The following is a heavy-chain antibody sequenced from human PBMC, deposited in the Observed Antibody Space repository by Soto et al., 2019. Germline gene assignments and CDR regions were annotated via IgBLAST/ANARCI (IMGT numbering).Heavy chain of an antibody. CDR3: ARDIGGGNWFDP. Sequence: EVQLVESGGGLVQPGGSLRLSCEASGFSFSSYEMNWVRQAPGKGLEWVSYISTGGGAIHYADSVKGRFTVSRDNAKSALYRKMNSLRAEDTALYYCARDIGGGNWFDPWGQGTLVTVSS. CDR1: GFSFSSYE. V-gene: IGHV3-48*03. J-gene: IGHJ5*02. D-gene: IGHD1-26*01. CDR2: ISTGGGAI.